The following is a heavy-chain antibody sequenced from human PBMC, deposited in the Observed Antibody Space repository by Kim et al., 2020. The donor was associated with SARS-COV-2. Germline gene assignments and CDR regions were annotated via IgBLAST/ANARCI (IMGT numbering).Heavy chain of an antibody. CDR3: ARASTYSSSARFRSRYFDL. D-gene: IGHD6-13*01. Sequence: SETLSLTCTVSGGSISSYYWSWIRQPAGKGLEWIGRIYTSGSTNYNPSLKSRVTMSVDTSKNQFSLKLSSVTAADTAVYYCARASTYSSSARFRSRYFDLWGRGTLVTVSS. CDR2: IYTSGST. V-gene: IGHV4-4*07. CDR1: GGSISSYY. J-gene: IGHJ2*01.